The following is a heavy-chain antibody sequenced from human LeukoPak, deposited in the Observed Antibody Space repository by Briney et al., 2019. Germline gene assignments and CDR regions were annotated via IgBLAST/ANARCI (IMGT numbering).Heavy chain of an antibody. CDR3: ARFYRDGYNFLDY. Sequence: SETLSLTCAVSGYSISSGYYWGWIRQPPGRGLEWIGSIYHSGSTYYNPSLKSRVTISVDTSKNQFSLKLSSVTAADTAVYYCARFYRDGYNFLDYWGQGTLVTVSS. V-gene: IGHV4-38-2*01. CDR1: GYSISSGYY. D-gene: IGHD5-24*01. J-gene: IGHJ4*02. CDR2: IYHSGST.